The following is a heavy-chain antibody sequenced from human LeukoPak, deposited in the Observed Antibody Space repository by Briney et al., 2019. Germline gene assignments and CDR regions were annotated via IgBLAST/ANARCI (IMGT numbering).Heavy chain of an antibody. Sequence: SETLSLTCTVSGGSISSYYWSWIRQPPGKGLEWIGYISYSGRTDYNPSLKSRVTMSEDTSKNQFSLKLSSVTAADTAVYYCARDPSGSCYFDNWGQGTLVTVSS. CDR2: ISYSGRT. D-gene: IGHD1-26*01. V-gene: IGHV4-59*01. CDR3: ARDPSGSCYFDN. CDR1: GGSISSYY. J-gene: IGHJ4*02.